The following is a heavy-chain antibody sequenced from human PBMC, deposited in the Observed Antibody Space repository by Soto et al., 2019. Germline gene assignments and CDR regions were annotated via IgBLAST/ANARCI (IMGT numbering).Heavy chain of an antibody. CDR1: GGSFSDYS. CDR3: AGLTDGPTVDY. Sequence: SETLSLTCAVDGGSFSDYSWTWIRQPPGKGLEWIGEINHSGSTYYNPSLKSRVTISVDTSKNQFSLKLTSVTAADTAVYYCAGLTDGPTVDYWGQGTLVTVSS. CDR2: INHSGST. D-gene: IGHD2-8*01. V-gene: IGHV4-34*01. J-gene: IGHJ4*02.